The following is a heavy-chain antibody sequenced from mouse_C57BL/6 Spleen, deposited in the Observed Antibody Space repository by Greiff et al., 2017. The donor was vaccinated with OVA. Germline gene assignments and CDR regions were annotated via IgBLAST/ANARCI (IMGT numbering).Heavy chain of an antibody. J-gene: IGHJ1*03. V-gene: IGHV5-17*01. Sequence: EVMLVESGGGLVKPGGSLKLSCAASGFTFSDYGMHWVRQAPEQGLEWVAYISSGSSTIYYADTVKGRFTISRDNAKNTLFLQMTSLRSEDTAMYYCARPCDWYFDVWGTGTTVTVSS. CDR2: ISSGSSTI. CDR1: GFTFSDYG. CDR3: ARPCDWYFDV.